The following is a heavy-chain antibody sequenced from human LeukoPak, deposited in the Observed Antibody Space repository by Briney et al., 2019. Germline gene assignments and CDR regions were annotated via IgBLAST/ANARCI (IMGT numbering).Heavy chain of an antibody. D-gene: IGHD6-19*01. Sequence: SETLSLTCAVSGGSISGYYCTWIRQPPGKGLEWIGYIYYSGITNFNPSLKSRVTISVDTSKNQFSLKLSSVTAADTAVYYCARGHSSGWYAAPYYYYGMDVWGQGTTVTVSS. V-gene: IGHV4-59*01. CDR2: IYYSGIT. J-gene: IGHJ6*02. CDR1: GGSISGYY. CDR3: ARGHSSGWYAAPYYYYGMDV.